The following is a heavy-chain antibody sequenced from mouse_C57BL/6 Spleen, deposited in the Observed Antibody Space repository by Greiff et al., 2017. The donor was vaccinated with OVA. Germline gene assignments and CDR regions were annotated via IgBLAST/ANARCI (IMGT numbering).Heavy chain of an antibody. CDR3: ARSIDYLYAMDY. D-gene: IGHD2-4*01. J-gene: IGHJ4*01. V-gene: IGHV1-64*01. CDR1: GYTFTSYW. Sequence: QVQLQQPGAELVKPGASVKLSCKASGYTFTSYWMHWVKQRPGQGLEWIGMIHPNSGSTNYNEKFKSKATLTVDKSSSTAYMQLSSLTSEDSAVYYCARSIDYLYAMDYWGQGTSVTVSS. CDR2: IHPNSGST.